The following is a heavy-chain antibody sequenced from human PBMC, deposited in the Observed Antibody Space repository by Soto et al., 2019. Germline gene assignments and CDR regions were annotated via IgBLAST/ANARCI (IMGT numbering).Heavy chain of an antibody. J-gene: IGHJ6*02. Sequence: XESLKISCKGCGYSFTSYWISWVRQMPGKGLEWMGRIDPSDSYTNYSPSFQGHVTISADKSISTAYLQWSSLKASDTAMYYCARRGGRVGKKDYYYGMDVWGQGTTVTVSS. V-gene: IGHV5-10-1*01. CDR2: IDPSDSYT. CDR3: ARRGGRVGKKDYYYGMDV. CDR1: GYSFTSYW. D-gene: IGHD1-26*01.